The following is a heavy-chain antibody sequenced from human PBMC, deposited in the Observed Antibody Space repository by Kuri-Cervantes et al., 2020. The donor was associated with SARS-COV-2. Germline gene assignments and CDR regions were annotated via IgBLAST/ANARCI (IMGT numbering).Heavy chain of an antibody. CDR3: AREVVVVENWFDP. Sequence: GSLRLSCAASGFTFSSYGMHWVRQAPGKGLEWVAFIRYDGSNKYYADSVKGRFTISRDNSKNTLYLQMNSLRAEDTAVYYCAREVVVVENWFDPWGQGTLVTVSS. CDR2: IRYDGSNK. J-gene: IGHJ5*02. V-gene: IGHV3-30*02. CDR1: GFTFSSYG. D-gene: IGHD3-22*01.